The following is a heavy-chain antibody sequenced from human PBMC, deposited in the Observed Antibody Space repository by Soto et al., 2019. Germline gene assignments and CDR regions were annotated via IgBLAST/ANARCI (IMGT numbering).Heavy chain of an antibody. CDR3: ARGVSAGVDY. D-gene: IGHD1-26*01. Sequence: QVQLVQSGAEVREPGASVKVSCKASGYSFTSLDINWVRQTAGQGLEWMGWMEPSTGRTGYAQKFRGRVTMTKDTSINTAYRELTTLTSDDTAFYYCARGVSAGVDYWGQGTLVIVSS. J-gene: IGHJ4*02. CDR2: MEPSTGRT. CDR1: GYSFTSLD. V-gene: IGHV1-8*01.